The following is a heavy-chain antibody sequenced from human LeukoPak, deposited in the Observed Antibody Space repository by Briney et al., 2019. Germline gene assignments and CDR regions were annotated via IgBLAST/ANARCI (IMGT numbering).Heavy chain of an antibody. CDR3: ARSIVGATTVYYHYYMDV. Sequence: GGSLRLSCTASGFIFTDYYMTWIRQAPGKGLEWVSYISSSGSTIDYAESMKGRLTISRDSAQNSIYLQMNSLRAEDTAVYYCARSIVGATTVYYHYYMDVWGKGTTVTVSS. CDR1: GFIFTDYY. J-gene: IGHJ6*03. D-gene: IGHD1-26*01. CDR2: ISSSGSTI. V-gene: IGHV3-11*04.